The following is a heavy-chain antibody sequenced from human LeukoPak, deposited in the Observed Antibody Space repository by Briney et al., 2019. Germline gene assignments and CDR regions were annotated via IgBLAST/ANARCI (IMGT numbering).Heavy chain of an antibody. V-gene: IGHV4-59*01. CDR2: IYYSGST. D-gene: IGHD3-10*01. CDR1: GGSISSYY. Sequence: PSETLSLTCTVSGGSISSYYWSWIRQPPGKGLEWIGYIYYSGSTNYNPSLKSRVTISVDTSKNQFSLKLSSATAADTAVYYCARLRGSLPPYFDYWGQGTLVTVSS. CDR3: ARLRGSLPPYFDY. J-gene: IGHJ4*02.